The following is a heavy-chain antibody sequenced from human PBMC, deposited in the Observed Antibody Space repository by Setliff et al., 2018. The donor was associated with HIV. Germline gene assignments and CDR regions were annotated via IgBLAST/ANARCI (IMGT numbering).Heavy chain of an antibody. D-gene: IGHD2-21*02. CDR2: IVVGSGNT. Sequence: GASVKVSCKASGFTFTSSAMQWVRQARGQRLEWIGWIVVGSGNTNYAQKFQERVTITRDMSTSTAYMELSSLRSEDTAVYYCAADQGVTRTWYFDLWGRGTLVTVSS. CDR3: AADQGVTRTWYFDL. J-gene: IGHJ2*01. CDR1: GFTFTSSA. V-gene: IGHV1-58*02.